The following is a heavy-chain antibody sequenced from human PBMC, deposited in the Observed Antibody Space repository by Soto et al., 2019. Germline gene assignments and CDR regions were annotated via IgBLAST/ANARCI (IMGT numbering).Heavy chain of an antibody. J-gene: IGHJ6*02. Sequence: SVKVSCKASGGTFSSCAISWVRQAPGQGLEWMGGIIPIFGTANYAQKFQGRVTITADESTSTAYMELSSLRSEDTAVYYCATGADCGGDCYTRRYYYYYYGMDVWGQGTTVTVSS. V-gene: IGHV1-69*13. CDR2: IIPIFGTA. D-gene: IGHD2-21*02. CDR3: ATGADCGGDCYTRRYYYYYYGMDV. CDR1: GGTFSSCA.